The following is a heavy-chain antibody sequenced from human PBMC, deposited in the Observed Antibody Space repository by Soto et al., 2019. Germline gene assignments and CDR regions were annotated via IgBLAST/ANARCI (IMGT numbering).Heavy chain of an antibody. V-gene: IGHV3-23*01. J-gene: IGHJ4*01. CDR2: ITGSGSPS. D-gene: IGHD3-10*01. CDR3: AKGTSSEFLLSFDD. CDR1: GFPSSTYGFSTYA. Sequence: EVQLLQSGGGLVQPGGSLRLSCMASGFPSSTYGFSTYAMTWVRQPPGKGLEWVSVITGSGSPSYYADSVKGRFTISRDNSRNTLFLQMDSLRADDTAVYFCAKGTSSEFLLSFDDWGHGTLVTVSS.